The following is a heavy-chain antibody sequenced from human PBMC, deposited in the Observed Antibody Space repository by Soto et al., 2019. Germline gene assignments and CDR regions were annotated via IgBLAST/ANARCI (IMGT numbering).Heavy chain of an antibody. D-gene: IGHD2-15*01. J-gene: IGHJ4*02. V-gene: IGHV1-69*01. Sequence: QVQLVQSGAEVKKPGSSVKVSCKASGGTFSSYAISWVRQAPGQGLEWMGGIIPIFGTANYAQKFQGRVTITADESTSTAYMELSSLRSEDTAVYYCASSVVVVTATTFGEEMINFDYWGQGTLVTVSS. CDR2: IIPIFGTA. CDR3: ASSVVVVTATTFGEEMINFDY. CDR1: GGTFSSYA.